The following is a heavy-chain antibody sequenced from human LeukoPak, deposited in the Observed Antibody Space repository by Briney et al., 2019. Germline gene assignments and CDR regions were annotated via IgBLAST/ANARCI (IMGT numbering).Heavy chain of an antibody. J-gene: IGHJ6*02. V-gene: IGHV4-30-4*08. CDR3: ARDSRVATERYGMDV. CDR1: GGSISSGGYS. CDR2: IYYSGST. D-gene: IGHD5-12*01. Sequence: SQTLSLTCAVSGGSISSGGYSWSWIRQPPGKGLEWIGYIYYSGSTYYNPSLKSRVTISVDTSKNQFSLKLSSVTAADTAVYYCARDSRVATERYGMDVWGQGTTVTVSS.